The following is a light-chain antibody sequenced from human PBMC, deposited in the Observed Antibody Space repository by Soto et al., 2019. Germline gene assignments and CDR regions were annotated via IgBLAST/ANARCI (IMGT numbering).Light chain of an antibody. CDR1: QDISNY. J-gene: IGKJ2*01. CDR3: QQYDNPLHT. V-gene: IGKV1-33*01. Sequence: DIQMTQSPSSLSASVGDRVTITCQASQDISNYLNWYQQKPGKAPKLLIYDASNLETGVPSRFSGSGSGTDFIFTISSLQPEDIATYYCQQYDNPLHTFGQGTKLEIK. CDR2: DAS.